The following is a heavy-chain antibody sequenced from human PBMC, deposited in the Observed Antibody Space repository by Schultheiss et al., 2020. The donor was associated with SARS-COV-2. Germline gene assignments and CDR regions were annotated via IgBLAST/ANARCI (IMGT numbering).Heavy chain of an antibody. V-gene: IGHV3-30-3*01. CDR1: GFTFSSYD. CDR2: ISYDGSNK. J-gene: IGHJ4*02. CDR3: AREGDSSSSDFDY. Sequence: GGSLRLSCAASGFTFSSYDMHWVRQAPGKGLEWVAVISYDGSNKYYADSVKGRFTISRDNAKNSLYLQMNSLRAEDTAVYYCAREGDSSSSDFDYWGQGTLVTVSS. D-gene: IGHD6-6*01.